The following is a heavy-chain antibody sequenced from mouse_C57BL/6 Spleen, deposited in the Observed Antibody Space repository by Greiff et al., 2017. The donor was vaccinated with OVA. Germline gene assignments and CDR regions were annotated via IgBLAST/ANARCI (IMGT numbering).Heavy chain of an antibody. J-gene: IGHJ3*01. D-gene: IGHD3-2*02. CDR1: GFTFSSYA. CDR2: ISDGGSYT. CDR3: ARVSSGPAGFAY. V-gene: IGHV5-4*03. Sequence: EVKLMESGGGLVKPGGSLKLSCAASGFTFSSYAMSWVRQTPEKRLEWVATISDGGSYTYYPDNVKGRFTLSRDNATNNLYLQMSNLKSEDTAMDYCARVSSGPAGFAYWGQGTLVTVSA.